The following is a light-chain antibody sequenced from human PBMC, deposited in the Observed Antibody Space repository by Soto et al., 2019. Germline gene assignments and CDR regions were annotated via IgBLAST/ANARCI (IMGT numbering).Light chain of an antibody. Sequence: QSVLTQPPSASGTPGQRVTISCSGSSSNIGSNTVNWYQQLPGTAPKLLIYSNNQRPSGVPDRFSGSKSGTSASLAISGPXXXXXADYYCAAWDDSLNGPVFGGGTKLTVL. J-gene: IGLJ2*01. CDR2: SNN. CDR1: SSNIGSNT. CDR3: AAWDDSLNGPV. V-gene: IGLV1-44*01.